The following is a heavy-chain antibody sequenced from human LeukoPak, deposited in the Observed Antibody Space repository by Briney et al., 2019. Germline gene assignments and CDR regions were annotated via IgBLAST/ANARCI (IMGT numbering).Heavy chain of an antibody. V-gene: IGHV4-4*07. CDR1: GGSISSYY. CDR2: IYTSGST. Sequence: SETLSLTCTVSGGSISSYYWSWIRQHAGKGLEWLGRIYTSGSTNYNPSLKSRVTMSVDTSKNQFSLKLSSVTAADTAVYYCARDFEATTDFYYYYYMDVWGEGTTVTVSS. D-gene: IGHD1-26*01. J-gene: IGHJ6*03. CDR3: ARDFEATTDFYYYYYMDV.